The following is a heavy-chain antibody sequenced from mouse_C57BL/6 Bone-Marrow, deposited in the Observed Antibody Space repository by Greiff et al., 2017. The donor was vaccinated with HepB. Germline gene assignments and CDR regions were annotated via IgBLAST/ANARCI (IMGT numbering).Heavy chain of an antibody. CDR1: GFTFTDYA. Sequence: QVQLQQSGPELVRPGVSVKISCKGSGFTFTDYAMHWVKQSHAKSLEWIGVISTYYGDASYNQKFKDKATMTVDKSYSTALMELARLNSEDSAVYYFSRRGSCYVGFAYWGQGPLVTVSA. CDR3: SRRGSCYVGFAY. V-gene: IGHV1-67*01. J-gene: IGHJ3*01. D-gene: IGHD1-1*01. CDR2: ISTYYGDA.